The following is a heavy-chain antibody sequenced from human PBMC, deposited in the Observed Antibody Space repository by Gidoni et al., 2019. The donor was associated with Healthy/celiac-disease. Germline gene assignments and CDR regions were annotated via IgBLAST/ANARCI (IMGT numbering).Heavy chain of an antibody. J-gene: IGHJ5*02. V-gene: IGHV4-34*01. CDR2: IKHSGST. CDR3: ARGPELAYNWFDP. CDR1: GGSFSGYY. Sequence: VQLQQWGAGLLKPSETLSLTCAVYGGSFSGYYWSWIRQPPGKGLEWIGEIKHSGSTNYIPSLKSRVTISVDTSKNQFSLKLSSVTAADTAVYYCARGPELAYNWFDPWGQGTLVTVSS. D-gene: IGHD1-26*01.